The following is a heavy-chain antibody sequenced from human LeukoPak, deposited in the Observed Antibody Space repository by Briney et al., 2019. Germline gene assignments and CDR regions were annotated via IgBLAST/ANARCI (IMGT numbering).Heavy chain of an antibody. CDR1: GGSFRGYY. CDR3: AREDRGVVVITTLDAFDI. J-gene: IGHJ3*02. V-gene: IGHV4-34*01. D-gene: IGHD3-22*01. CDR2: INHSGST. Sequence: SETLSLTCAVYGGSFRGYYWSWIRQPPGKGLEWIGEINHSGSTNYNPSLKSRVTISVDTSKIQFSLKLSSVTAADTAVYYCAREDRGVVVITTLDAFDIWGQGTMVTVSS.